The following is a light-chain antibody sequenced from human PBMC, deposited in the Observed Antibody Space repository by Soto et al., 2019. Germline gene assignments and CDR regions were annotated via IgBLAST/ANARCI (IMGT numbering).Light chain of an antibody. CDR2: PAS. CDR3: LQANNFPVN. CDR1: QGIGSW. Sequence: DIQMTQSPSFVSASIGDRVTITCRASQGIGSWLAWYQQVPGRAPRLLIFPASPFQSGVSSRFRGSGSGTDFTLTITSLQPEDFATYFCLQANNFPVNFCAGTKVEMK. V-gene: IGKV1-12*01. J-gene: IGKJ4*01.